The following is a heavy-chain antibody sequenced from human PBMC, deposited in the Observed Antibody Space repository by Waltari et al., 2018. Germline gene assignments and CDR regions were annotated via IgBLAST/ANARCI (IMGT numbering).Heavy chain of an antibody. CDR1: GFTFTNHA. J-gene: IGHJ4*02. CDR2: ITAIAVTT. D-gene: IGHD2-2*01. V-gene: IGHV3-23*01. CDR3: AREDCSSISCTGFDY. Sequence: DVQLWESGGGLVQPGGSLRPAWAASGFTFTNHAMAWFRQAPGKGLDWVSGITAIAVTTSYADSVKGRFTISRDNSKNTLYLQMNSLRADDTAVYYCAREDCSSISCTGFDYWGQGTLVTVSS.